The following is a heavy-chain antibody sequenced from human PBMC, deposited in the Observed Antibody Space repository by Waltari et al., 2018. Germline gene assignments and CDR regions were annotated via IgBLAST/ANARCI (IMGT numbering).Heavy chain of an antibody. V-gene: IGHV5-51*01. Sequence: EVQLVQSGAEVRKPGESLTLSCQGSGYRFTTHWIAWVRQMPRKGLEGMRLINPEDSYTTISPSLKCQVTIAADKSTRTAFLQWRSLKPSDTAMYYCASGYYSRPIDFWGRGTLVTVSS. CDR2: INPEDSYT. J-gene: IGHJ4*02. D-gene: IGHD1-26*01. CDR1: GYRFTTHW. CDR3: ASGYYSRPIDF.